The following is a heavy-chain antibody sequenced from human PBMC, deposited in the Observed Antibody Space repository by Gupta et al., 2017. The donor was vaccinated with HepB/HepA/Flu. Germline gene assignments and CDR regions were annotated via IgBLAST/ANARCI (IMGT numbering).Heavy chain of an antibody. V-gene: IGHV3-30*18. J-gene: IGHJ4*02. D-gene: IGHD6-6*01. CDR1: GFPFTTYG. CDR3: AKSRGPNIAALNY. Sequence: QVQLVESGGGVVQPGRSLRLYCAASGFPFTTYGMHWVRQAPGKGLEWVAVISYDGSNIYYADSVKGRFTISRDNSKNTVYLQMTSLRADDTAIFYCAKSRGPNIAALNYWGQGTLVTVSS. CDR2: ISYDGSNI.